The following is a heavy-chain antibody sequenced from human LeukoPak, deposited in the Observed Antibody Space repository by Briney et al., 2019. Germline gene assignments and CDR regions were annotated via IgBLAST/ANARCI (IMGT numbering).Heavy chain of an antibody. D-gene: IGHD2-21*02. Sequence: GGSLRLSCAASGFTFRDHWMHWVRQAPGKGLVWVSRVDGDGSGASYADFVRGRFTISRDNAKDTLYLQMNSLRAEDTAVYYCVSLVVTADLAFDIWGQGTMVTVSS. CDR3: VSLVVTADLAFDI. CDR1: GFTFRDHW. V-gene: IGHV3-74*01. J-gene: IGHJ3*02. CDR2: VDGDGSGA.